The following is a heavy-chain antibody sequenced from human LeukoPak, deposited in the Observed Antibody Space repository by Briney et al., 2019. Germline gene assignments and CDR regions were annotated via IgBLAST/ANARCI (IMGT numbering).Heavy chain of an antibody. CDR3: ARHLRAIDYYDSSGYYPDY. D-gene: IGHD3-22*01. Sequence: SETLSLTCTVSGGSISSSSYYWGWLRQPPGTGLEWIGSIYYSGSTYYNPSLKSRVTISVDTPKNQFSLKLSSVTAADTAVYYCARHLRAIDYYDSSGYYPDYWGQGTLVTVSS. CDR1: GGSISSSSYY. CDR2: IYYSGST. J-gene: IGHJ4*02. V-gene: IGHV4-39*01.